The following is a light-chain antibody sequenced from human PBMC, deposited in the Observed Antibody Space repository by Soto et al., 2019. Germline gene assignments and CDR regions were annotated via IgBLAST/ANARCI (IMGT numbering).Light chain of an antibody. V-gene: IGKV1-39*01. J-gene: IGKJ5*01. Sequence: DIQMTQSPSSLSASVGDRVTITCRARQSIRTYLNWYLQKPGKAPKLLIYDASTLQSGVPSRVSGSGSGTEFTLSISSLQPEDFATYYCQQSYSDPPITFDQGTRLENK. CDR2: DAS. CDR1: QSIRTY. CDR3: QQSYSDPPIT.